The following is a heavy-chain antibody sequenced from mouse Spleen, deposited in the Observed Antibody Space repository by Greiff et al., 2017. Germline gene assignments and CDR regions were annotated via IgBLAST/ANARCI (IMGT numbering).Heavy chain of an antibody. CDR3: ARGGNLGFDY. V-gene: IGHV1-7*01. D-gene: IGHD4-1*01. CDR2: INPSNSYT. J-gene: IGHJ2*01. Sequence: QVQLKESGAELAKPGASVKLSCKASGYTFSRYWMHWVKQRPGQGLEWIGYINPSNSYTKYNQRFKDKATLTADKSSSTAYMQLSSLTYEDSAVYYCARGGNLGFDYWGQGTTLTVSS. CDR1: GYTFSRYW.